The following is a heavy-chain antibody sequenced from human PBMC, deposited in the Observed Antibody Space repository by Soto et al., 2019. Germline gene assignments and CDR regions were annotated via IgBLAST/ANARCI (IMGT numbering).Heavy chain of an antibody. Sequence: SETLSLTCTVSGGSISSGDYYWSWIRQPPGKGLEWIGYIYYSGSTYYNPSLKSRVTISVDTSKNQFSLKLSSVTAADTAVYYCATCNSHYCSGGSCIDYWGQGTLVTVSS. D-gene: IGHD2-15*01. CDR2: IYYSGST. J-gene: IGHJ4*02. CDR3: ATCNSHYCSGGSCIDY. CDR1: GGSISSGDYY. V-gene: IGHV4-30-4*01.